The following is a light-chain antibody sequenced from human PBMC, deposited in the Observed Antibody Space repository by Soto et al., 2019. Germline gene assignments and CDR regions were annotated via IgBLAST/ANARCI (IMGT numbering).Light chain of an antibody. CDR3: SSYTTSSTVV. V-gene: IGLV2-14*01. CDR1: SSDVGGYNY. Sequence: QAVVTQPASVSGSPGQSITISCTGTSSDVGGYNYVSWYQQHPGKAPKLMICEVTNRPSGVSNRFSGSKSGNTASLTISGLQAEDEADYFCSSYTTSSTVVFGGGTKVTVL. J-gene: IGLJ2*01. CDR2: EVT.